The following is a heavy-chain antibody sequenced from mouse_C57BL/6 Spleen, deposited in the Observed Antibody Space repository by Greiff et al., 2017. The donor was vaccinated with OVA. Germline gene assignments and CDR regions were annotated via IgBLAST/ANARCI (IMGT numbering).Heavy chain of an antibody. CDR2: INPSTGGT. D-gene: IGHD3-1*01. CDR3: ARSGGRAFVY. V-gene: IGHV1-42*01. Sequence: EVQLQQSGPELVKPGASVKISCKASGYSFTGYYMNWVKQSPEKSLEWIGEINPSTGGTTYNQKFKAKATLTVDKSSSTAYMQLKSLTSEDSAVYYCARSGGRAFVYWGQGTTLTVSS. CDR1: GYSFTGYY. J-gene: IGHJ2*01.